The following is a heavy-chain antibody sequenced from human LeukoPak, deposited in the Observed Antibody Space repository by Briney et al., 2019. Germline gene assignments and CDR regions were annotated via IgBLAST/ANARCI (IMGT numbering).Heavy chain of an antibody. CDR1: GFTFSSYA. CDR2: ISYDGSNK. J-gene: IGHJ4*02. V-gene: IGHV3-30-3*01. CDR3: ARDGYCSSTSQRLGRIKYYFDY. Sequence: GRSLRLSCAASGFTFSSYAMHWVRQAPGKGLEWVAVISYDGSNKYYADSVKGRFTISRDNSKNTLYLQMNSLRAEDTAVYYCARDGYCSSTSQRLGRIKYYFDYWGQGTLVIVSS. D-gene: IGHD2-2*01.